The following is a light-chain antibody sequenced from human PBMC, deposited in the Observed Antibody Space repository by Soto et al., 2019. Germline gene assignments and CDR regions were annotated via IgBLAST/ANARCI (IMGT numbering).Light chain of an antibody. V-gene: IGLV2-14*01. CDR2: DVS. CDR1: SSDVGGYNY. Sequence: QSALTQPASVSGSPGQSITISCTGTSSDVGGYNYVSWYQQHPGKAPKLMIDDVSNRPSGVSNRFSGSTSGNTASLTTSVLQGEDEAYYYCSSYTSSSLYVFGTGTKLTVL. J-gene: IGLJ1*01. CDR3: SSYTSSSLYV.